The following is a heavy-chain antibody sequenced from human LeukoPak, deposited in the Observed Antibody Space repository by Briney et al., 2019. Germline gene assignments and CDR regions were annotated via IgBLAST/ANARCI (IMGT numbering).Heavy chain of an antibody. Sequence: PMASVKVSCKASGYTFTSYGISWVRQAPGQGLEWMGWISAYNGNTNYAQKLQGRVTMTTDTSTSTAYMELRSLRSDDTAVYYCARAVGVRSSGHDAFDIWGQGTMVTVSS. D-gene: IGHD3-22*01. CDR1: GYTFTSYG. CDR2: ISAYNGNT. J-gene: IGHJ3*02. V-gene: IGHV1-18*01. CDR3: ARAVGVRSSGHDAFDI.